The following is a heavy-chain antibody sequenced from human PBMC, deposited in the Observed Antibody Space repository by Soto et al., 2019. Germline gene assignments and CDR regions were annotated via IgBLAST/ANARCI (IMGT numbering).Heavy chain of an antibody. CDR1: GYTFNTYG. D-gene: IGHD6-19*01. CDR2: ISTYNGDT. Sequence: ASVKVSCKTSGYTFNTYGVTWVRQAPGQGLEWIGWISTYNGDTNYAQSLQGRVTMTTDTSTSTAYMELRSLRSDDTAVYYCARGPVAGTNIRFDYWGQGTLVTVSS. J-gene: IGHJ4*02. V-gene: IGHV1-18*01. CDR3: ARGPVAGTNIRFDY.